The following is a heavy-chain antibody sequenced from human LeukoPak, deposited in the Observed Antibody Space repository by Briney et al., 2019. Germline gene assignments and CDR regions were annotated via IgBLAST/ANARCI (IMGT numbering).Heavy chain of an antibody. CDR3: LGAFDF. Sequence: PGGSLRLSCAASGFIFSTYSMSWVRQAPGKGLEWVSSISSSSTYIHYADSVKGRFTIYRDNAQNSLYLQMNSLRVEDTAVYYCLGAFDFWGQGTMVTVSS. CDR1: GFIFSTYS. V-gene: IGHV3-21*01. J-gene: IGHJ3*01. CDR2: ISSSSTYI.